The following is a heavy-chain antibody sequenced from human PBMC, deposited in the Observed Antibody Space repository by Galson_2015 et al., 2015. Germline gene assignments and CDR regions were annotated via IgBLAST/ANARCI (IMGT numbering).Heavy chain of an antibody. Sequence: SLRLSCAASGFTFRSYGMSWVRQAPGKGLEWVSVITGSGDKTYYADSVKGRFTISRDNSKNTLYLQMNSLRDEDTAVFYCAKVPRGAGPWYFGSLGQGTLVTGSS. D-gene: IGHD1-26*01. CDR1: GFTFRSYG. CDR3: AKVPRGAGPWYFGS. CDR2: ITGSGDKT. J-gene: IGHJ4*02. V-gene: IGHV3-23*01.